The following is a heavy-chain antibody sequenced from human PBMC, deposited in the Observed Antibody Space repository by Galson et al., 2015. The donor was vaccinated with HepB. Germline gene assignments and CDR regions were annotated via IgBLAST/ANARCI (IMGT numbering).Heavy chain of an antibody. V-gene: IGHV3-21*01. J-gene: IGHJ4*02. CDR3: ARANQLLFAFDY. D-gene: IGHD2-2*01. CDR2: ISSSSSYI. CDR1: GFTFSSYS. Sequence: SLRLSCAASGFTFSSYSMNWVRQAPGKGLEWVSSISSSSSYIYYADSVKGRFTISRDNAKNSLYLQMNSLRAEDTAVYYCARANQLLFAFDYWGQGTLVTVSS.